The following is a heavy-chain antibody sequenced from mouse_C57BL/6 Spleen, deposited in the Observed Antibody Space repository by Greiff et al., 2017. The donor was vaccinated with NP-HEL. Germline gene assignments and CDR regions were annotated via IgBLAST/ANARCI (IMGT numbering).Heavy chain of an antibody. CDR2: ISSGSSTI. CDR1: GFTFSDYG. D-gene: IGHD1-1*01. Sequence: EVQVVESGGGLVKPGGSLKLSCAASGFTFSDYGMHWVRQAPEKGLEWVAYISSGSSTIYYADTVKGRFTISRDNAKNTLFLQMTSLRSEDTAMYYCAREDYYGSSYLWYFDVWGTGTTVTVSS. V-gene: IGHV5-17*01. CDR3: AREDYYGSSYLWYFDV. J-gene: IGHJ1*03.